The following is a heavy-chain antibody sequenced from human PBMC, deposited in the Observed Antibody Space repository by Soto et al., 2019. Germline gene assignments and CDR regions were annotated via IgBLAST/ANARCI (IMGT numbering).Heavy chain of an antibody. CDR3: ARDRTTHRCYDLYYYYYGMDV. D-gene: IGHD1-1*01. CDR2: IIPILGTA. J-gene: IGHJ6*02. CDR1: GGTFSSYA. Sequence: QVQLVQSGAEVKKTGSSVKVSCKASGGTFSSYAISWVRQAPGQGLEWMGGIIPILGTANYAQKFQGRVTITADESTSTAYMELSSLRSEYTAVSYCARDRTTHRCYDLYYYYYGMDVWGQGTTVTVSS. V-gene: IGHV1-69*01.